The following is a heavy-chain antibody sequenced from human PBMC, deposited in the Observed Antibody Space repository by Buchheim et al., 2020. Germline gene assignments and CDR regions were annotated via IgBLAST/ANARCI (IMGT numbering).Heavy chain of an antibody. J-gene: IGHJ4*01. CDR3: AKILRDYCDSSGNLDY. Sequence: EVQLLESWGGLVQPGGSLRLSCAASGFTFSSYAMSWVRQAPGKGLEWVSAIRASGGRSYYADSVKGRLTISRDNSKNTLYLQMKSLRAEDKDVYYYAKILRDYCDSSGNLDYWGQGTL. V-gene: IGHV3-23*01. CDR1: GFTFSSYA. D-gene: IGHD3-22*01. CDR2: IRASGGRS.